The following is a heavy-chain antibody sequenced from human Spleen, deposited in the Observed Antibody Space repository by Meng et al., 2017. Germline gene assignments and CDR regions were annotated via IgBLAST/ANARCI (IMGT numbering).Heavy chain of an antibody. Sequence: GESLKISCAASGFTFDDYGMSWVRQAPGKGLEWVSALSGGGFTTYYADSVKGRFDISRHNSKNTLYLQVNSLRAEDTAVYYCARAGGYYDSSAYYYNSWGQGTLVTVSS. V-gene: IGHV3-23*01. CDR1: GFTFDDYG. CDR2: LSGGGFTT. D-gene: IGHD3-22*01. J-gene: IGHJ4*02. CDR3: ARAGGYYDSSAYYYNS.